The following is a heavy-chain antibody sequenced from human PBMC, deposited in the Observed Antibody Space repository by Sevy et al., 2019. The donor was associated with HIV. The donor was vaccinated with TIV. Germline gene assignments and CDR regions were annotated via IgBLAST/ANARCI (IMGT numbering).Heavy chain of an antibody. J-gene: IGHJ4*02. CDR1: GFTFDDYA. CDR3: AKGAWGFGEYYFDY. Sequence: GGSLRLSCAASGFTFDDYAMHWVRQAPGKGLEWVSGISWNSGSIGYADSVKGRFTISRDNAKNSLYLQMNSLRAEDTALYYCAKGAWGFGEYYFDYWGQGTLVTVSS. CDR2: ISWNSGSI. D-gene: IGHD3-10*01. V-gene: IGHV3-9*01.